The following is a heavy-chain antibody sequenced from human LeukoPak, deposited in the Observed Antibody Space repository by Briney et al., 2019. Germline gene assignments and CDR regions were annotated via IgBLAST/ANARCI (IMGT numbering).Heavy chain of an antibody. CDR2: IYHSGST. V-gene: IGHV4-38-2*01. CDR1: GYSISSGYY. CDR3: ASPNCSGGSCYSEAFDI. Sequence: SETLSLTCAVSGYSISSGYYWGWIRQPPGKALQWIGSIYHSGSTYYNPSLKSRVTISVDTSKNQFSLKLSSVTAADTAVYYCASPNCSGGSCYSEAFDIWGQGTMVTVSS. J-gene: IGHJ3*02. D-gene: IGHD2-15*01.